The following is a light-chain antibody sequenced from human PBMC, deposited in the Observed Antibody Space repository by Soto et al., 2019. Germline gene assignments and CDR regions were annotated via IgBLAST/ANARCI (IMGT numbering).Light chain of an antibody. CDR2: DAS. J-gene: IGKJ4*02. V-gene: IGKV3-11*01. CDR1: QSVXSY. CDR3: QQRRNGTLT. Sequence: IVLTQSPATLSLSPGERATLSCRASQSVXSYLGWYQQKPGQAPRILXDDASNRATGSPARLSGSGSATDFTLTISSLDPEDFAVYYCQQRRNGTLTFGGGTKVDIK.